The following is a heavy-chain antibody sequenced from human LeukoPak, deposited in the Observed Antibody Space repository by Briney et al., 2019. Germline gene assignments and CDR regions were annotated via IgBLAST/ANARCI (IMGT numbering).Heavy chain of an antibody. CDR1: GYTFTSYA. J-gene: IGHJ6*02. V-gene: IGHV1-3*01. Sequence: ASVKVSCKVSGYTFTSYAMHWVRQAPGQRLEWMGWINAGNGNTKYSQKFQGRVTITRDTSASTAYMELSSLRSEDTAVYYCAGSSTVVVVAATPYYYGMDVWGQGTTVTVSS. CDR2: INAGNGNT. CDR3: AGSSTVVVVAATPYYYGMDV. D-gene: IGHD2-15*01.